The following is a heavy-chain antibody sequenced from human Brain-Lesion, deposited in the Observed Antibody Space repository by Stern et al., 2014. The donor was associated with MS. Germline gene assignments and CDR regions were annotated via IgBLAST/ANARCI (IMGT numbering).Heavy chain of an antibody. Sequence: VQLVESGGKLIQPGESLRISCAASGFSVSTNYMTWVRQAPGQGLEWVCLIYSGGGTYDADSVKGRFTISRDNSKNTLYLQMNNLRAEDTAVYYCARDRTCTGGSCYGTWGQGTLVTVSS. CDR1: GFSVSTNY. J-gene: IGHJ5*02. D-gene: IGHD2-15*01. V-gene: IGHV3-53*01. CDR2: IYSGGGT. CDR3: ARDRTCTGGSCYGT.